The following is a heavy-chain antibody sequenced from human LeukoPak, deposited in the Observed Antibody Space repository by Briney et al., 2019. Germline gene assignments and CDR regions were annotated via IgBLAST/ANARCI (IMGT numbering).Heavy chain of an antibody. J-gene: IGHJ4*02. CDR2: ISYDGSNK. CDR1: GFTFSSYA. D-gene: IGHD6-19*01. Sequence: GRSLRLSCAASGFTFSSYAMHWVRQAPGKGLEWVAVISYDGSNKYYADSVKGRFTISRDNSKNTLYLQMNSLRAEDTAVYYCARSAYSSGSPIDYWGQGTLVTVSS. V-gene: IGHV3-30-3*01. CDR3: ARSAYSSGSPIDY.